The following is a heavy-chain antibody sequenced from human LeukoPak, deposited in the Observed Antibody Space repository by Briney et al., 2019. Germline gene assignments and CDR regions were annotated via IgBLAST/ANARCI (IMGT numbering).Heavy chain of an antibody. V-gene: IGHV1-69*05. Sequence: SVKVSCKASGGTFSSYAISWVRQAPGQGLEWMGRIIPIFGTANYAQKFQGRVTITTDESTSTAYMELSSLRSEDTAVYYCARARGASAGPGDYWGQGTLVTVSS. CDR2: IIPIFGTA. CDR3: ARARGASAGPGDY. J-gene: IGHJ4*02. D-gene: IGHD6-13*01. CDR1: GGTFSSYA.